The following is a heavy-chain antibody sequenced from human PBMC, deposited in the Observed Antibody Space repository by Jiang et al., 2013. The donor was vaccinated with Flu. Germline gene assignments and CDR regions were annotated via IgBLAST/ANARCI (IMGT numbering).Heavy chain of an antibody. Sequence: TCAVSGGSISSSNWWSWVRQPPGKGLEWIGEIYHSGSTNYNPSLKSRVTISVDKSKNQFSLKLSSVTAADTAVYYCAGGLQSHYYYYYGMDVWGKGTTVTVSS. CDR2: IYHSGST. V-gene: IGHV4-4*02. CDR1: GGSISSSNW. D-gene: IGHD4-11*01. J-gene: IGHJ6*04. CDR3: AGGLQSHYYYYYGMDV.